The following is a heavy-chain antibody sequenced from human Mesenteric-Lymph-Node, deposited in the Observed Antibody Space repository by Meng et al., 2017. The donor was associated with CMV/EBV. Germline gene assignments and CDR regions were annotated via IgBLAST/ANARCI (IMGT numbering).Heavy chain of an antibody. Sequence: SVKVSCKASGGTFSSYAISWVRQAPGQGLEWMGGIIPILGIANYAQKFQGRVTITADKSTSTAYMELSSLRSEDTAVYYCARSTVTTSSSKYYFDYWGQGTLVTVSS. V-gene: IGHV1-69*10. D-gene: IGHD4-17*01. CDR2: IIPILGIA. CDR3: ARSTVTTSSSKYYFDY. J-gene: IGHJ4*02. CDR1: GGTFSSYA.